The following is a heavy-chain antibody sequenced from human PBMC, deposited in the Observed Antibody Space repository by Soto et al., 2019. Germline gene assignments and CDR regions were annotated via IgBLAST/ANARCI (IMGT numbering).Heavy chain of an antibody. CDR1: GFTFSSYA. D-gene: IGHD6-19*01. V-gene: IGHV3-23*01. CDR3: AKDHLRAVAGTWDY. Sequence: EVQLLESGGGLVQPGGSLRLSCAASGFTFSSYAMSWVRQAPGKGLEWVSAISGSGGSTYYADSVKGRFTISRDNSKNTLYLQMNILRAEDTDVYYCAKDHLRAVAGTWDYWDQGTLVTVSS. CDR2: ISGSGGST. J-gene: IGHJ4*01.